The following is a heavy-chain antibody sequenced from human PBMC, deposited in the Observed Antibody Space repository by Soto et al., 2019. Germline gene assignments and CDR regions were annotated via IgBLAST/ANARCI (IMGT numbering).Heavy chain of an antibody. CDR2: IYYSGGT. CDR1: GGSISSGGYY. Sequence: ASETLSLTCTVSGGSISSGGYYWSWIRQRPGKGLEWIGYIYYSGGTYYNPSLKSRVTISVDTSKNQFSLNLSSVTAADTAVYYCARDDYYGSGSKFDPWGQGTLVTVSS. J-gene: IGHJ5*02. CDR3: ARDDYYGSGSKFDP. D-gene: IGHD3-10*01. V-gene: IGHV4-31*03.